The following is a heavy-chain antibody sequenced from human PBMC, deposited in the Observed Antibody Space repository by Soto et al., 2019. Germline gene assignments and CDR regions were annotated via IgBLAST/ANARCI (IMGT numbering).Heavy chain of an antibody. CDR1: GFIFDDYA. CDR3: AKVVLWGGDPPTHAFDS. CDR2: ITWNSDTI. J-gene: IGHJ3*02. D-gene: IGHD2-21*01. Sequence: EMELVDYGGGLVQPGRSLRRACAASGFIFDDYAMHWVRQAPGKGLEWVSGITWNSDTIYYADSVKGRFTISRDNAKNSLYLQMNILRAEDTALYCCAKVVLWGGDPPTHAFDSCGQGTIFSVSS. V-gene: IGHV3-9*01.